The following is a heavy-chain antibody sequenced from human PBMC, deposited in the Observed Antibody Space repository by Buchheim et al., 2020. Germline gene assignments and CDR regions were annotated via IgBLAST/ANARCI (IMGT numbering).Heavy chain of an antibody. V-gene: IGHV3-23*01. CDR1: GFTFSNYA. CDR3: ARYYDSSAYQERFDP. J-gene: IGHJ5*02. Sequence: EVQLLESGGGLVQPGGSLTLSCAASGFTFSNYAMTWVRQAPGKGLEWVSAISASGGNTHYADSVRGRFTVSRDNSTITLYLQMSSLRAEDTAVYFCARYYDSSAYQERFDPWGQGT. D-gene: IGHD3-22*01. CDR2: ISASGGNT.